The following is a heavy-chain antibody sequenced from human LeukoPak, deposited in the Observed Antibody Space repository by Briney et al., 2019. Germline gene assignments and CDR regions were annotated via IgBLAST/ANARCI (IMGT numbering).Heavy chain of an antibody. D-gene: IGHD6-19*01. CDR3: ARYTHSSGFDY. CDR1: GFTFSNYA. CDR2: ISGSSGLT. Sequence: GGSLRLSCAASGFTFSNYAMSWVRQAPGRGLEWVSAISGSSGLTYYADSVKGRFTISRDNSKNTLFLQMNSLRAEDTAVYYCARYTHSSGFDYWGQGTLVTVSS. J-gene: IGHJ4*02. V-gene: IGHV3-23*01.